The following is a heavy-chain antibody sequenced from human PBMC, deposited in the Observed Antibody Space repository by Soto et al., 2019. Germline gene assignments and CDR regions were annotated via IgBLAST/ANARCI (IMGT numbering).Heavy chain of an antibody. CDR2: ISAYNGNT. CDR1: GYTFTSYG. V-gene: IGHV1-18*01. Sequence: ASVKVSCKSSGYTFTSYGISCVRQAPGQGLEWMGWISAYNGNTNYAQKLQGRVTMTTDTSTSTAYMELRSLRSDDTAVYYCARGKKYSPRYGMDVWGQGTTVTVSS. CDR3: ARGKKYSPRYGMDV. D-gene: IGHD4-4*01. J-gene: IGHJ6*02.